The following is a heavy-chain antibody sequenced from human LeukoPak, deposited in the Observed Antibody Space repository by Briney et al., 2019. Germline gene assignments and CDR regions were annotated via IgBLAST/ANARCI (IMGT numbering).Heavy chain of an antibody. J-gene: IGHJ6*02. CDR3: ARDRVPNYYYYGMDV. CDR2: IYYSGST. Sequence: SETLSLTCTVSGGSISSYYWSWIRQPPGKGLEWIRYIYYSGSTNYNPSLKSRVTISVDTSKNQFSLKLSSVTAADTAVYYCARDRVPNYYYYGMDVWGQGTTVTVSS. V-gene: IGHV4-59*01. CDR1: GGSISSYY. D-gene: IGHD3-10*01.